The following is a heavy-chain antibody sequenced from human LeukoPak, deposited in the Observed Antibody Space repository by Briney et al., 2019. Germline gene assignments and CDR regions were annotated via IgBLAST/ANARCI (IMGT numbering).Heavy chain of an antibody. D-gene: IGHD3-10*01. V-gene: IGHV4-31*03. J-gene: IGHJ6*02. CDR1: GGSISGGGYY. CDR2: IYYSWST. CDR3: ARDDGYYYGSGSSPGPYYYYGMDV. Sequence: PSETLSLTCTVSGGSISGGGYYWSWIRQHPGKGLEWIGYIYYSWSTYYNPSLKSRVTISVDTSKNQFSLKLSSVTAADTAVYYCARDDGYYYGSGSSPGPYYYYGMDVWGQGTTVTVSS.